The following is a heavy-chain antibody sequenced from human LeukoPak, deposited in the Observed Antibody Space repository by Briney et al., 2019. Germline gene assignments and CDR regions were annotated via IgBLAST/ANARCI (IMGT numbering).Heavy chain of an antibody. CDR1: GFTFSSYA. D-gene: IGHD6-19*01. CDR2: ISYDGSNK. V-gene: IGHV3-30-3*01. J-gene: IGHJ4*02. CDR3: ATLAVAGTFDDY. Sequence: GRSLTLSCAASGFTFSSYAMHWVRQAPDKGLEWVAVISYDGSNKYYADSVKGRFTISRDNSKNTLYLQVNSLRAEDTAVYYCATLAVAGTFDDYWGQGTLVTVSS.